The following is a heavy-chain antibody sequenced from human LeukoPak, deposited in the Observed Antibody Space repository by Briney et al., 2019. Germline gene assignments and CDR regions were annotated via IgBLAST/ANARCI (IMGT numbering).Heavy chain of an antibody. CDR1: GGTFSSYA. CDR2: IIPTFGTA. Sequence: SVKVSCKTSGGTFSSYAISWVRQAPGQGLEWMGRIIPTFGTANYAQKFQGRVTITTDESTSTAYMELSSLRSEDTAVYYCARAPYYYDSSGYYKLGFFDYWGQGTLVTVSS. J-gene: IGHJ4*02. V-gene: IGHV1-69*05. D-gene: IGHD3-22*01. CDR3: ARAPYYYDSSGYYKLGFFDY.